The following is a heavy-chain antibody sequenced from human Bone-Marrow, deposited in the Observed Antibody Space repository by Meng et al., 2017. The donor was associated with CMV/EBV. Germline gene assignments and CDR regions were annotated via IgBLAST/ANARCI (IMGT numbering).Heavy chain of an antibody. V-gene: IGHV3-7*01. CDR1: GFTLRRYW. J-gene: IGHJ4*02. Sequence: GSLKISCSASGFTLRRYWMSWVRQAPGKGLEWVANIKEDGSERYYVDSVKGRFTISRDNAKNSLYLQMNSLRAEDTAVYYCARVCSGGSCYNYWGQGTLVTVSS. CDR3: ARVCSGGSCYNY. CDR2: IKEDGSER. D-gene: IGHD2-15*01.